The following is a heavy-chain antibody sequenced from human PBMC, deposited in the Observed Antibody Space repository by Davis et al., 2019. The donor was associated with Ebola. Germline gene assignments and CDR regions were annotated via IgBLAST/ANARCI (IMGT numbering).Heavy chain of an antibody. CDR3: AKDYVERFLEPPRY. CDR2: ISYDGSNK. D-gene: IGHD3-3*01. CDR1: GFTFSSYG. Sequence: PGGSLRLSCAASGFTFSSYGMHWVRQAPGKGLEWVAVISYDGSNKYYADSVKGRFTISRDNSKNTLYLQMNSLRAEDTAVYYCAKDYVERFLEPPRYWGQGTLVTVSS. J-gene: IGHJ4*02. V-gene: IGHV3-30*18.